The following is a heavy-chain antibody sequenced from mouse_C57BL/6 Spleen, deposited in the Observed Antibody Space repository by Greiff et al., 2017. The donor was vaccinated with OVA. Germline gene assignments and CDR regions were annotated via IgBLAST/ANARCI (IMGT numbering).Heavy chain of an antibody. CDR2: INPSNGGT. Sequence: QVQLQQPGTELVKPGASVKLSCKASGYAFTSYWMHWVKQRPGQGLEWIGNINPSNGGTNYNEKFKSKDTLTVDKSSSTAYMQLSSLTSEDSAVYYCARSYGSSYGYFDVWGTGTTVTVSS. J-gene: IGHJ1*03. V-gene: IGHV1-53*01. CDR1: GYAFTSYW. CDR3: ARSYGSSYGYFDV. D-gene: IGHD1-1*01.